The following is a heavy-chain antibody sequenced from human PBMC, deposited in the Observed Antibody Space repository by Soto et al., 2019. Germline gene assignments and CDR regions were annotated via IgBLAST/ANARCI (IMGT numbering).Heavy chain of an antibody. J-gene: IGHJ6*02. CDR2: INPRSGTT. Sequence: QVQLVQSGAEVKKAGASVKVSCEASGYIFTTYYMHWVRQAPGQGLEWMGIINPRSGTTTYAQRFQGRVTMTRDTSTSTVYMELSSLRSEDTAVYYCARDYVDIAMVENYYGMDVWGQGTTVTVSS. D-gene: IGHD5-18*01. V-gene: IGHV1-46*01. CDR1: GYIFTTYY. CDR3: ARDYVDIAMVENYYGMDV.